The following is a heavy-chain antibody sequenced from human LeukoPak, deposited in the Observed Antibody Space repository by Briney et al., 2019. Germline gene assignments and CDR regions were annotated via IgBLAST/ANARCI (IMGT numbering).Heavy chain of an antibody. CDR3: ARGIIDYGENFDY. Sequence: SETLSLTCTVSGGSISSYYWSRIRQPPGKGLEWIGYIYYSGSTNYNPSLKSRVTISVDTSKNQFSLKLSSVTAADTAVYYCARGIIDYGENFDYWGQGTLVTVSS. V-gene: IGHV4-59*01. J-gene: IGHJ4*02. CDR1: GGSISSYY. CDR2: IYYSGST. D-gene: IGHD4-17*01.